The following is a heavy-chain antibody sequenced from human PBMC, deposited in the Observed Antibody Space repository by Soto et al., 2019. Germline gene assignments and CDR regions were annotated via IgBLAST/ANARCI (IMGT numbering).Heavy chain of an antibody. CDR1: GFTFSSYD. J-gene: IGHJ6*02. CDR2: IGTAGDT. V-gene: IGHV3-13*01. Sequence: GGSLRLSXAASGFTFSSYDMXWVRQAXGKGLEWVXAIGTAGDTYYPGSVEGRFTISRENAKNSLYLQMNSLRAEDTAVYYCARVEGYSYGTPMYYYYGMDVWGQGTTVTVSS. D-gene: IGHD5-18*01. CDR3: ARVEGYSYGTPMYYYYGMDV.